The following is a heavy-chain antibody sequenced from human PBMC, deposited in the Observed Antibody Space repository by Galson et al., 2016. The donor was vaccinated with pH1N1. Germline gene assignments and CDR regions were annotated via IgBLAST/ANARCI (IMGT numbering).Heavy chain of an antibody. CDR2: IRSKADSYAT. CDR1: GFTFSGSA. CDR3: TRSRGYGFDY. Sequence: SLRLSCAASGFTFSGSAMHWVRQASGKGLEWVGRIRSKADSYATAYAASMKGRFTISRDDSKNTTFLQMNSLNTEDTAVYYCTRSRGYGFDYWGRERWSPSP. V-gene: IGHV3-73*01. D-gene: IGHD5-12*01. J-gene: IGHJ4*02.